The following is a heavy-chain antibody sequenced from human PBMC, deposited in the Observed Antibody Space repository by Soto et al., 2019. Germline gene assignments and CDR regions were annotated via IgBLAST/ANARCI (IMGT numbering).Heavy chain of an antibody. J-gene: IGHJ3*01. CDR3: ARGTQYYFDTSGYPTGHHFAFDL. D-gene: IGHD3-22*01. CDR2: ISDSGRT. Sequence: QMQLQESGSRLVKPSQTVSLTCAVSGDSISSGGSSWNWIRQPPGKGLEWIGYISDSGRTYYNPSLKRRVTISVDTSKNQFSPQLRSVTAADTAVYYCARGTQYYFDTSGYPTGHHFAFDLWGQGTMVTVSS. V-gene: IGHV4-30-2*01. CDR1: GDSISSGGSS.